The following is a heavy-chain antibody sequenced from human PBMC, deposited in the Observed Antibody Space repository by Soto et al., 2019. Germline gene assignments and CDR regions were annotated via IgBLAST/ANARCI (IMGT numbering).Heavy chain of an antibody. CDR2: ISAFNGQT. J-gene: IGHJ4*02. V-gene: IGHV1-18*01. CDR3: ARERMHYDSKHY. D-gene: IGHD3-22*01. Sequence: ASVKVSCKTSGYRFTTYGISWVRRAPGQELQWMGWISAFNGQTKSAQKVQGRVTMTTDTSTSTVYMELRNLRSDDTAIYYCARERMHYDSKHYWCQGTPVTVAS. CDR1: GYRFTTYG.